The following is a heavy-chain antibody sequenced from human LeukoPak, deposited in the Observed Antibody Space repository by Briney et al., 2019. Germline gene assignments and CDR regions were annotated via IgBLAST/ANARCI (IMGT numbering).Heavy chain of an antibody. CDR1: GYTFTGYY. CDR2: INPNSGGT. J-gene: IGHJ4*02. D-gene: IGHD3-22*01. CDR3: ARVFTAMSVTYYYDSSGYPQDY. V-gene: IGHV1-2*02. Sequence: ASVKVSSKASGYTFTGYYMHWVRQAPGQGLEWMGWINPNSGGTNYAQKFQGRVTMTRDTSISTAYMELSRLRSDDTAVYYCARVFTAMSVTYYYDSSGYPQDYWGQGTLVTVSS.